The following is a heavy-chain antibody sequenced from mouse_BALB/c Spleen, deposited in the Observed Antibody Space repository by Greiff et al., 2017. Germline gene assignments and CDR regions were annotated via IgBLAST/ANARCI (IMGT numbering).Heavy chain of an antibody. J-gene: IGHJ2*01. CDR1: GYAFTNYL. V-gene: IGHV1-54*01. Sequence: VKLMESGAELVRPGTSVKVSCKASGYAFTNYLIEWVKQRPGQGLEWIGVINPGSGGTNYNEKFKGKATLTADKSSSTAYMQLSSLTSDDSAVYFCARSGDYRHYFDYWGQGTTLTVSS. D-gene: IGHD2-14*01. CDR3: ARSGDYRHYFDY. CDR2: INPGSGGT.